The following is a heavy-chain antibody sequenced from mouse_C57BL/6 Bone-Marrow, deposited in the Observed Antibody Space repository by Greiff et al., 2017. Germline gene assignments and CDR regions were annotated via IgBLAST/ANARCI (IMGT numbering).Heavy chain of an antibody. CDR3: ARGGNYYGSSTSGVPYWYFDV. D-gene: IGHD1-1*01. V-gene: IGHV5-16*01. J-gene: IGHJ1*03. CDR2: INYDGSST. Sequence: EVKLMESEGGLVQPGSSMKLSCTASGFTFSDYYMAWVRQVPEKGLEWVANINYDGSSTYYLDSLKSRFIISRDNAKNILYLQMSSLKSEDTATYYCARGGNYYGSSTSGVPYWYFDVWGTGTTVTVSS. CDR1: GFTFSDYY.